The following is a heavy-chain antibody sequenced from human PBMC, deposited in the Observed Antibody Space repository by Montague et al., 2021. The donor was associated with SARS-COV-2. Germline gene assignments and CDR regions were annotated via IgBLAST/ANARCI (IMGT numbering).Heavy chain of an antibody. CDR3: ARHGLAGITIFGVVTPRGGFDI. J-gene: IGHJ3*02. CDR2: IYYSGST. Sequence: SETLSLTCTVSGSSISSSSYYWGWIRQPPGKGLEWIGSIYYSGSTYYNPSLKSRVTISVDTSKNQFSLKLSSVTAADTAVYYCARHGLAGITIFGVVTPRGGFDIWGQGTMVTVSS. D-gene: IGHD3-3*01. V-gene: IGHV4-39*01. CDR1: GSSISSSSYY.